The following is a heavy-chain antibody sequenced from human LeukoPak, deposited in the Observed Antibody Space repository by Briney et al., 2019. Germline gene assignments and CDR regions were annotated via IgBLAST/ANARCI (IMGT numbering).Heavy chain of an antibody. D-gene: IGHD6-13*01. J-gene: IGHJ4*02. CDR2: IYYSGTA. CDR3: ARGVYIAAAQYGY. Sequence: SETLSLTCTVSGGSISSYYWSWIRQPPGKGLEWIGYIYYSGTANYNPSLKSRVTISVDTSKNQFSLKLSSVTAADTAVYYCARGVYIAAAQYGYWGQGTLVSVSS. CDR1: GGSISSYY. V-gene: IGHV4-59*01.